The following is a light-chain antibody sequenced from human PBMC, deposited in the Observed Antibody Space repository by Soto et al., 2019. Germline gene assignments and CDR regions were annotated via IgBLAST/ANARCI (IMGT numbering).Light chain of an antibody. V-gene: IGKV2D-29*02. J-gene: IGKJ4*01. CDR1: QSLLHSDGKTY. CDR3: MQCKQFPLT. CDR2: EAA. Sequence: EIVMTQTPLSLSVTPGQPASISCKSSQSLLHSDGKTYLYWYLQKPGQSPQLLIYEAANRFSGVPDRFSVSGSGTDFTLKISRVEAEDVGVYYCMQCKQFPLTFGGGTKVEIK.